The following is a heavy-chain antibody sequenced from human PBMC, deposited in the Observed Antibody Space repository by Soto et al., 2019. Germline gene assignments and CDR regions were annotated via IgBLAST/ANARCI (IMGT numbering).Heavy chain of an antibody. CDR1: GFTFSSYW. D-gene: IGHD6-6*01. CDR3: ARGTAARL. J-gene: IGHJ6*04. Sequence: EVQLVESGGGLVQPGGSLRLSCAASGFTFSSYWMSWFRQAPGKGLEWVANIKQDGSEENYGDSVKGRFTISRDNAKNALHLQMNSLGVEDTGVYYCARGTAARLWGKGTTVTVSS. CDR2: IKQDGSEE. V-gene: IGHV3-7*01.